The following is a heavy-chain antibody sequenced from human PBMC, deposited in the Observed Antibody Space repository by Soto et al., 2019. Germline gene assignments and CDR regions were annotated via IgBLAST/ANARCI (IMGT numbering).Heavy chain of an antibody. Sequence: QVQLVQSGAEVKKPGASVKVSCKASGYSFSTYDINWVRQAAGQGLEWMGWVNPKSGNTDYAQRFRGRVTMTSNTSISTAYMELSALTPEDTAVYYCARPYCDSTSCYTDWFDPWCQGTLVNVSS. CDR3: ARPYCDSTSCYTDWFDP. CDR1: GYSFSTYD. D-gene: IGHD2-2*02. V-gene: IGHV1-8*01. J-gene: IGHJ5*02. CDR2: VNPKSGNT.